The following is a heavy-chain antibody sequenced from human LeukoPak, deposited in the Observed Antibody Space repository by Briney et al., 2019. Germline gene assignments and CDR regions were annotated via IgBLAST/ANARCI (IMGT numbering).Heavy chain of an antibody. J-gene: IGHJ4*02. CDR3: TRDLGATAY. CDR2: ISYSSTTI. V-gene: IGHV3-48*01. D-gene: IGHD1-26*01. CDR1: GFTFRSYS. Sequence: GGSLRLSCAASGFTFRSYSMNWVRQAPGKGLEWVSYISYSSTTIYYADSVKGRFTISRDNAKNSLYLQMNSLRAEDTAVYYCTRDLGATAYFGQGTLVTVSS.